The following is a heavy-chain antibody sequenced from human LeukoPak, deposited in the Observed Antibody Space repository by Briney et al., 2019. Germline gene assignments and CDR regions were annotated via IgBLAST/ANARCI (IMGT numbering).Heavy chain of an antibody. CDR3: AKDRQWGSNYAFDY. CDR2: ISGSGGST. D-gene: IGHD4-11*01. CDR1: GFTFSSYA. J-gene: IGHJ4*02. V-gene: IGHV3-23*01. Sequence: GGSLRLSCAASGFTFSSYAMSWVRQAPGKGLEWVSGISGSGGSTYYADSVKGRFTISRDKSKNSQYLQMNSLRAEDTAVYYCAKDRQWGSNYAFDYWGQGTLVTVSS.